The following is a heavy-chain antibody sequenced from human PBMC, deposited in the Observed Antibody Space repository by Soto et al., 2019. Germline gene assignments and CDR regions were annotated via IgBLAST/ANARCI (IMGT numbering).Heavy chain of an antibody. Sequence: PGESLKISCKGSGYSFTSYWIGWVRQMPGKGLEWMGIIYPGDSDTRYSPSFQGQVTISADKSISTAYLQWSSLKASDTAMYYCARLPQSGSYYGWFDPWGQGTLVTVSS. CDR2: IYPGDSDT. CDR1: GYSFTSYW. CDR3: ARLPQSGSYYGWFDP. J-gene: IGHJ5*02. D-gene: IGHD1-26*01. V-gene: IGHV5-51*01.